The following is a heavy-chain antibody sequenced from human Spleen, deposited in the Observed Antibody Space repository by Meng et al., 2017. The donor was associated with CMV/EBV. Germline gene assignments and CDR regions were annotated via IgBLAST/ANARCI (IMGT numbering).Heavy chain of an antibody. J-gene: IGHJ3*02. CDR2: IYTSGST. V-gene: IGHV4-4*07. D-gene: IGHD3-3*01. Sequence: SETLSLTCTVSGGSISSYYWSWIRQPAGKGLEWIGRIYTSGSTNYNPSLKSRVTMSVDTSKNQFSLKLSSVTAADTAVYCCARVKYYEFWSGYYPLLDASDIWGQGTMVTVSS. CDR3: ARVKYYEFWSGYYPLLDASDI. CDR1: GGSISSYY.